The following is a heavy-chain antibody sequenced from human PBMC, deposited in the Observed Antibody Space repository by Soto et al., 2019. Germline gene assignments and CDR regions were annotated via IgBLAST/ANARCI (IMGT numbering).Heavy chain of an antibody. D-gene: IGHD6-19*01. CDR3: AKSSIAVAGYFDY. CDR2: ISYDGSNK. J-gene: IGHJ4*02. V-gene: IGHV3-30*18. Sequence: VVSLRLSCAASGFTFSSYGMHWVRQAPGKGLEWVAVISYDGSNKYYADSVKGRFTISRDNYKNTLYLQMNSLRAEETAVYYCAKSSIAVAGYFDYWGQGTLVAVSS. CDR1: GFTFSSYG.